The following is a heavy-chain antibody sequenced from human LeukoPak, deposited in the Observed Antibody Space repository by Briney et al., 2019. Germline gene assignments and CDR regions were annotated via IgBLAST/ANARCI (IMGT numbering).Heavy chain of an antibody. V-gene: IGHV3-74*01. CDR2: INSDGSTT. J-gene: IGHJ4*02. CDR1: GFTFSSYW. CDR3: ARATYYYDSSGYRAIYYFDY. D-gene: IGHD3-22*01. Sequence: PGGSLRPPCAASGFTFSSYWMHWVRQAPGKGLVWVSRINSDGSTTTYADSVKGRFTISRDNAKDTLYLQMTSLRAEDTAVYYCARATYYYDSSGYRAIYYFDYWGQGTLVTVSS.